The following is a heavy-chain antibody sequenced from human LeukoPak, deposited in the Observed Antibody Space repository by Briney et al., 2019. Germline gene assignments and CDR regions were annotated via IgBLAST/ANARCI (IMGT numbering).Heavy chain of an antibody. J-gene: IGHJ6*02. D-gene: IGHD1-20*01. Sequence: ASVKVSCKASGGTFSIYAISWVRQAPGQGLEWMGGIIPIFGTANYAQKFQGRVTITADESTSTAYMELSSLRYEDTAVYYCARHITGTAFYYYYYGMDVWGQGTTVTVSS. CDR2: IIPIFGTA. V-gene: IGHV1-69*13. CDR3: ARHITGTAFYYYYYGMDV. CDR1: GGTFSIYA.